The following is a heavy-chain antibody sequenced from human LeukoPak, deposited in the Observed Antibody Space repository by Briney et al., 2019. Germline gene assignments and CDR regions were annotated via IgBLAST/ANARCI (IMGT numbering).Heavy chain of an antibody. CDR1: GGSISSGSYY. J-gene: IGHJ4*02. CDR2: IYTSGST. D-gene: IGHD4-17*01. CDR3: ATTGDYGDYYIDY. Sequence: PSQTLSPTCTVSGGSISSGSYYWSWIRQPAGKGLEWIGRIYTSGSTNYNPSLKSRVTISVDTSKNQFSLKLSSVTAADTAVYYCATTGDYGDYYIDYWGQGTLVTVSS. V-gene: IGHV4-61*02.